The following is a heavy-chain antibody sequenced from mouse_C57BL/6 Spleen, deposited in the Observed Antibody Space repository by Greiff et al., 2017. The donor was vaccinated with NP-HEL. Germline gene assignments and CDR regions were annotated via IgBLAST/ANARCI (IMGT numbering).Heavy chain of an antibody. CDR1: GYAFSSSW. CDR2: IYPGDGDT. J-gene: IGHJ1*03. CDR3: ASEEYYGSRGYFDV. D-gene: IGHD1-1*01. Sequence: VQLQQSGPELVKPGASVKISCKASGYAFSSSWMNWVKQRPGKGLEWIGRIYPGDGDTNYNGKFKGKATLTADKSSSTAYMQLSSLTSEDSAVYFCASEEYYGSRGYFDVWGTGTTVTVSS. V-gene: IGHV1-82*01.